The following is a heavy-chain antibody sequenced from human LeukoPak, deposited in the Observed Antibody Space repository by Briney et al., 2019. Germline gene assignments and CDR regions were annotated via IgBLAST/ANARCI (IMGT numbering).Heavy chain of an antibody. J-gene: IGHJ4*02. V-gene: IGHV4-38-2*01. CDR3: ARLDSSSWTNVGWDH. D-gene: IGHD6-13*01. CDR1: GYSISSGYY. CDR2: IYNSGST. Sequence: PSETLSLTCAVSGYSISSGYYWGWIRQPPGKGLEWIGSIYNSGSTYYNPSLKSRVTISVDTSKNQFSLKLSSVTAAGTAVYYCARLDSSSWTNVGWDHWGQGTLVTVSS.